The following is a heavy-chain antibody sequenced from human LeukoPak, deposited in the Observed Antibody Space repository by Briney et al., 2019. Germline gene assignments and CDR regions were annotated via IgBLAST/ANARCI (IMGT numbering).Heavy chain of an antibody. CDR3: ATDHNYYYGMDV. J-gene: IGHJ6*02. Sequence: ASVKVSCKVSGYTLTELSMHWVRQAPGKGLEWMGGFDPEDGETIYAQKFQGRVTMTEDTSTDTAYMELSSLRSEDTAVYYCATDHNYYYGMDVWGQGTTVTVSS. CDR2: FDPEDGET. CDR1: GYTLTELS. V-gene: IGHV1-24*01.